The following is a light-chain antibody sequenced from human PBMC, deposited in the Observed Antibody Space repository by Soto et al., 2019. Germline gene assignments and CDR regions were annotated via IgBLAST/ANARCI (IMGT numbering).Light chain of an antibody. CDR3: QQYGSSPLIS. J-gene: IGKJ5*01. CDR1: QTVRNNY. V-gene: IGKV3-20*01. CDR2: DAS. Sequence: ESVLTQSPGTLSLSPGERANLSCRASQTVRNNYLAWYQQKPGQAPRLLIYDASSRATGIPDRSSGGGCGTDFTLTISRMEPEDVAVYYCQQYGSSPLISFGQGTRLEIK.